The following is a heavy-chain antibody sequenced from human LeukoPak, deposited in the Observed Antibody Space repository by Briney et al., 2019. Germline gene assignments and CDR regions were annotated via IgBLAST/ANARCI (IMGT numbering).Heavy chain of an antibody. Sequence: GGSLRLSCAASGFTFSSYAMSWVRQAPGKGLEWVSAISGSGGSTYYADSVKGRFTISRDNSKNTLYLQMNSLRAEDTAVYYCAKDFNFWSVPRTNWFDPWRQGTLVTVSS. V-gene: IGHV3-23*01. CDR2: ISGSGGST. J-gene: IGHJ5*02. CDR1: GFTFSSYA. D-gene: IGHD3-3*01. CDR3: AKDFNFWSVPRTNWFDP.